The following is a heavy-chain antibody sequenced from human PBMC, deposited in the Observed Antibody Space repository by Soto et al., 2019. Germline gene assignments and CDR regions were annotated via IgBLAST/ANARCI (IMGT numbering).Heavy chain of an antibody. Sequence: QVQLVQSGAEVKKPGASVKVSCKASGYTFASYAISWMRQAPGQGLEWMGWISAYNGNTNYAQKLQGRVTMTTDTPTLTTYMDLTSLSSDDTAVYYCARDPPPPDYWGPGTLVTVSS. CDR2: ISAYNGNT. CDR3: ARDPPPPDY. CDR1: GYTFASYA. V-gene: IGHV1-18*01. J-gene: IGHJ4*02.